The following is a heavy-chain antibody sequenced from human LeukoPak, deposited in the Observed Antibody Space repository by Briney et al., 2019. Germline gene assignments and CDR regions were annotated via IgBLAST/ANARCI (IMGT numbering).Heavy chain of an antibody. CDR1: GGSFSDYY. CDR2: INHSGST. D-gene: IGHD2-15*01. J-gene: IGHJ6*03. Sequence: SETLSLTCAVYGGSFSDYYWTWIRQPPGKGLEWIGEINHSGSTNYNPSLKSRVTISVDTSKNQFSLKLSSVTAADTAVYYCARWVVAADYYHYMDVWGKGTTVTVSS. V-gene: IGHV4-34*01. CDR3: ARWVVAADYYHYMDV.